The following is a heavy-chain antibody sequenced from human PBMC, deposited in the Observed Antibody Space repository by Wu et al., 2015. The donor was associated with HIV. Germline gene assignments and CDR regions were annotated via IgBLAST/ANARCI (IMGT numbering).Heavy chain of an antibody. D-gene: IGHD3-10*01. CDR3: ANLLRRAYDSGSQQQIVFDP. Sequence: LVQSGAEVKKPGASVRVSCQTSGDTFDTFGITWVRQAPGQGLEWMGWIHDNGRTNYAQKVRGRVTMTTDTSTSTAYMDLTSLTSDDTAIYYCANLLRRAYDSGSQQQIVFDPWGTGTLVTVSS. J-gene: IGHJ5*02. CDR2: IHDNGRT. V-gene: IGHV1-18*01. CDR1: GDTFDTFG.